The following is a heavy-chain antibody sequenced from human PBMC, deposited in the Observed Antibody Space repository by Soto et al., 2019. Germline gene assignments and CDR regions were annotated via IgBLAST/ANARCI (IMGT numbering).Heavy chain of an antibody. D-gene: IGHD6-13*01. Sequence: QVQLVESGGGVVQPGRSLRLSCAASGFTFSSYGMHWVRQAPGKGLEWVAVISYDGSNKYYADSVKGRFTIARDNSKNTLYLEMNSLRAEDTAVYYCAKEGAAAAGTGFDYWGQGTLVTVSS. V-gene: IGHV3-30*18. CDR2: ISYDGSNK. CDR1: GFTFSSYG. J-gene: IGHJ4*02. CDR3: AKEGAAAAGTGFDY.